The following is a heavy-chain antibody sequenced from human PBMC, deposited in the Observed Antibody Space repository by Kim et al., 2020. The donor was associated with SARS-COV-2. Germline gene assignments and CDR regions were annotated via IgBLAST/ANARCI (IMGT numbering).Heavy chain of an antibody. V-gene: IGHV3-48*02. D-gene: IGHD4-17*01. J-gene: IGHJ6*02. Sequence: GGSLRLSCAASGFTFSSYSMNWVRQAPGKGLEWVSYISSSSSTIYYADSVKGRFTISRDNAKNSLYLQMNSLRDEDTAVYYCAREGPTVYYYYGMDVWGQGTTVTVSS. CDR1: GFTFSSYS. CDR2: ISSSSSTI. CDR3: AREGPTVYYYYGMDV.